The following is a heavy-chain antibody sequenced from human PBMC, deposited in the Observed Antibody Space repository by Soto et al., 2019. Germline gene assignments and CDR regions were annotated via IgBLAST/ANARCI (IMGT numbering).Heavy chain of an antibody. V-gene: IGHV3-23*01. CDR2: ISGSGGST. J-gene: IGHJ4*02. Sequence: PVGSLRLSCAASGFTFSSYAMSWVRQAPGKGLEWVSAISGSGGSTYYADSVKGRFTISRDNSKNTLYLQMNSLRAEDAAVYYCANESPIVDPWQLTSYDDYWGQGTLVTVSS. D-gene: IGHD6-13*01. CDR1: GFTFSSYA. CDR3: ANESPIVDPWQLTSYDDY.